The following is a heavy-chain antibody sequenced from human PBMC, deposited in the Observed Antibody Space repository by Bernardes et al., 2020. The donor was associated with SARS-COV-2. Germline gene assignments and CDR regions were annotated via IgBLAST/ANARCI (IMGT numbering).Heavy chain of an antibody. D-gene: IGHD3-3*01. V-gene: IGHV3-23*01. CDR2: ISGTGGTT. CDR3: AKMTDFWSGQGYFHL. Sequence: GGSLRLSCAGSGFSFGTYAVSWVRQPPGKGLQWLSVISGTGGTTSYADSVKGRFTISRDNSNNTVFLQMKNLRGEDTALYYCAKMTDFWSGQGYFHLGGQGTLVTGAS. J-gene: IGHJ1*01. CDR1: GFSFGTYA.